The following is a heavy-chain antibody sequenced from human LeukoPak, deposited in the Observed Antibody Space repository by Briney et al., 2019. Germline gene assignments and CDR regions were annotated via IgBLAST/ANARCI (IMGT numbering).Heavy chain of an antibody. D-gene: IGHD6-25*01. Sequence: SETLSLTCTVSGGSISSSSYYWGWIRQPPGKGLEWIGSIYYSGSTYYNPSLKSRVTISVDTSKNQFSLKLSSVTAADTAVYYCARHLIAAVDAFDIWGQGTMVTVSS. V-gene: IGHV4-39*01. J-gene: IGHJ3*02. CDR2: IYYSGST. CDR1: GGSISSSSYY. CDR3: ARHLIAAVDAFDI.